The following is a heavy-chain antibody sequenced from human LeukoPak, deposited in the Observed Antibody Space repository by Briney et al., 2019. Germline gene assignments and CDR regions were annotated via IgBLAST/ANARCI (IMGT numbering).Heavy chain of an antibody. Sequence: GGSLRLSCAASGFTFITYSMNWVRQAPGKGLEYVSAISSNGGSTYYANSVKGRFTISRDNSKNTLYLQMGSLRAEDMAVYYCARDAGIVGAVYYFDYWGQGTLVTVSS. V-gene: IGHV3-64*01. CDR2: ISSNGGST. J-gene: IGHJ4*02. D-gene: IGHD1-26*01. CDR3: ARDAGIVGAVYYFDY. CDR1: GFTFITYS.